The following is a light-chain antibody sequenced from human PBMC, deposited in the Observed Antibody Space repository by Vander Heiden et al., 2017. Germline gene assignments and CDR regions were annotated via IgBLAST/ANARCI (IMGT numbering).Light chain of an antibody. CDR1: KLGEKD. CDR3: QTWDSNTAP. CDR2: DGE. V-gene: IGLV3-1*01. J-gene: IGLJ2*01. Sequence: SYALTQAPSVSVSPGQTARITCSGDKLGEKDVCWYQQKPGQSPLMVIYDGETRPSSIPERFIGSKSGNTATLTISGAQSMDEADYYCQTWDSNTAPFGGGTKLTVL.